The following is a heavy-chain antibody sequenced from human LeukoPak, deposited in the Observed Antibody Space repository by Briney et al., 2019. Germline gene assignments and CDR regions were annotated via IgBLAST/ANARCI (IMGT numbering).Heavy chain of an antibody. CDR2: IYTSGST. Sequence: SETLSLTCTVSGGSISSYYWSWIRQPAGKGLEWIGRIYTSGSTNYNPSLKSRVTMSVDTSENQFSLRLSSVTAADTAVYYCARGLQYYDSSGYYYPLYYYYYMDVWGKGTTVTVSS. CDR1: GGSISSYY. CDR3: ARGLQYYDSSGYYYPLYYYYYMDV. D-gene: IGHD3-22*01. J-gene: IGHJ6*03. V-gene: IGHV4-4*07.